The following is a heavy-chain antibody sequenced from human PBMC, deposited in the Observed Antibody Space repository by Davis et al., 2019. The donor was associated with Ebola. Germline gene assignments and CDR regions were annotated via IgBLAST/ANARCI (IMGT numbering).Heavy chain of an antibody. CDR3: ARGGYDFWSGPLDY. Sequence: VGSLRLSCAASGFTFSSYEMNWVRQAPGKGLEWVSYISSSGSTIYYADSVKGRFTISRDNAKNSLYLQMNSLRAEDTAVYYCARGGYDFWSGPLDYWGQGTLVTVSS. J-gene: IGHJ4*02. CDR1: GFTFSSYE. D-gene: IGHD3-3*01. CDR2: ISSSGSTI. V-gene: IGHV3-48*03.